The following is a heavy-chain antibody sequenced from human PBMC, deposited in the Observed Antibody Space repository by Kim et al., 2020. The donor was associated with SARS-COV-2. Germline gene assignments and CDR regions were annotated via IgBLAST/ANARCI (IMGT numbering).Heavy chain of an antibody. J-gene: IGHJ6*02. Sequence: ASVKVSCKASGYTFTSYAMNWVRQAPGQGLEWMGWINTNTGNPTYAQGFTGRFVFSLDTSVSTAYLQISSLKAEDTAVYYCARDRVSIVATIEDYYYGMDVWGQGTTVTVSS. D-gene: IGHD5-12*01. V-gene: IGHV7-4-1*02. CDR1: GYTFTSYA. CDR2: INTNTGNP. CDR3: ARDRVSIVATIEDYYYGMDV.